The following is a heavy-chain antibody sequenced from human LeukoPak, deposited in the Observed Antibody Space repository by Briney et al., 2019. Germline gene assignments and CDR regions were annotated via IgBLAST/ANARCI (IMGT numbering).Heavy chain of an antibody. Sequence: SETLSLTCTVSGGSIGTSDYHWGWIRQSPGKGLEWIGTIYYSGGTYYNPSLKSRVTISVDTSKNQFSLKLSSVTAADTAVYYCAREPRYCSGGSCAFDPWGQGTLVTVSS. V-gene: IGHV4-39*07. D-gene: IGHD2-15*01. CDR3: AREPRYCSGGSCAFDP. CDR2: IYYSGGT. J-gene: IGHJ5*02. CDR1: GGSIGTSDYH.